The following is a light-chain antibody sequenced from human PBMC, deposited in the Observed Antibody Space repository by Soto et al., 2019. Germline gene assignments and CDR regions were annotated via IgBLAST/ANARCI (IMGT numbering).Light chain of an antibody. CDR3: QSYDSSLSGSV. V-gene: IGLV1-40*01. CDR2: GNS. J-gene: IGLJ2*01. Sequence: QLVLTQPPSVSGAPGQRGTISCTGSSSNIGAGYDVHWYQQLPGTAPKLPIYGNSNRPSGVPDRFSGSKSGTSASLAITGLQAEDEADYYCQSYDSSLSGSVFGGGTKLTVL. CDR1: SSNIGAGYD.